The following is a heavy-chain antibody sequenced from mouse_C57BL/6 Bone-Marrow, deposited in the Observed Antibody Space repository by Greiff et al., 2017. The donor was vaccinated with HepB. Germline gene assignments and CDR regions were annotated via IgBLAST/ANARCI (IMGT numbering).Heavy chain of an antibody. CDR3: ARHDAAQAYLAMDY. Sequence: DVKLVESGGGLVKPGGSLKLSCAASGFTFSSYTMSWVRQTPEKRLEWVATISGGGGNTYYPDSVKGRFTISRDNAKNTLYLRMSSLRSEDTALSYCARHDAAQAYLAMDYWGQGTSVTVSS. D-gene: IGHD3-2*02. V-gene: IGHV5-9*01. CDR1: GFTFSSYT. CDR2: ISGGGGNT. J-gene: IGHJ4*01.